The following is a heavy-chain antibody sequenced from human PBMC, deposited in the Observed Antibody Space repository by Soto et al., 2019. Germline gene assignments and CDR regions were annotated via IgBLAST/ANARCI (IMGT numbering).Heavy chain of an antibody. D-gene: IGHD5-12*01. V-gene: IGHV4-59*01. CDR3: ARDPPGYGSDA. CDR2: IYYSGST. J-gene: IGHJ4*02. CDR1: GGSISSYY. Sequence: SETLSLTCTVSGGSISSYYWSWIRQPPGKGLEWIGYIYYSGSTNYNPSLKSRVTISVDTSKNQFSLKLSSVTAADTAVYYCARDPPGYGSDAWGQGTLVTV.